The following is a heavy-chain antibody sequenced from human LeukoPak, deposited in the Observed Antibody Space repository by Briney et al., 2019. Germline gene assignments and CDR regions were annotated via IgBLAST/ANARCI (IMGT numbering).Heavy chain of an antibody. CDR3: AKIAVAVTFDY. CDR2: IKQDGSEK. D-gene: IGHD6-19*01. V-gene: IGHV3-7*01. Sequence: QTGGSLRLSCAASGFTFSSYWMTWVRQAPGKGLEWVANIKQDGSEKNYVDSVKGRLTISRDNAKNSLYLQMNSLRAEDTAVYYCAKIAVAVTFDYWGQGTLVTVSS. CDR1: GFTFSSYW. J-gene: IGHJ4*02.